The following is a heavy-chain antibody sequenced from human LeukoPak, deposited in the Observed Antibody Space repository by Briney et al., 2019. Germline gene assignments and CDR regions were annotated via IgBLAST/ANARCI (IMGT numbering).Heavy chain of an antibody. CDR2: ISGSSTYI. CDR3: ARVRRYSYSYGYTFDY. J-gene: IGHJ4*02. V-gene: IGHV3-21*01. Sequence: GGSLRLACAASGFTFRSYSMNEVRHAPGKGLEWVSSISGSSTYIYYADSVKGRFIISRDNAKNSLYLQMNSLRAEDTPVYYCARVRRYSYSYGYTFDYWGQGTLVTVSS. D-gene: IGHD5-18*01. CDR1: GFTFRSYS.